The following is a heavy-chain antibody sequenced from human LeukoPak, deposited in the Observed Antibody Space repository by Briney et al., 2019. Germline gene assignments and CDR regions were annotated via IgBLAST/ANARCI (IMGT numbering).Heavy chain of an antibody. CDR1: GFTFSNYA. V-gene: IGHV3-23*01. J-gene: IGHJ4*02. Sequence: GGSLRLSCVASGFTFSNYAMSWVRQAPGKGLEWVSSIVSTGVSSFYADSVRGRFTISRDNSQNTLYLQMNSLRAEDTAVYYCAKDYSSGSYWGGYFDYWGQGTLVTVSS. CDR3: AKDYSSGSYWGGYFDY. D-gene: IGHD1-26*01. CDR2: IVSTGVSS.